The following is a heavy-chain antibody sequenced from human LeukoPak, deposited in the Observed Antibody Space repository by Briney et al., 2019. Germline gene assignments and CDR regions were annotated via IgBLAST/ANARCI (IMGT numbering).Heavy chain of an antibody. CDR3: ARDGGPFDS. J-gene: IGHJ4*02. CDR2: INQDGGDR. CDR1: GFTFRSYW. V-gene: IGHV3-7*03. Sequence: PGGPLRLSCAASGFTFRSYWMSWVRQAPGKGLERVANINQDGGDRYYVDSVQGRLTISRDNAKNSLYLQMNSLRADDTAMYYCARDGGPFDSWGQGTLVTVPS. D-gene: IGHD2-15*01.